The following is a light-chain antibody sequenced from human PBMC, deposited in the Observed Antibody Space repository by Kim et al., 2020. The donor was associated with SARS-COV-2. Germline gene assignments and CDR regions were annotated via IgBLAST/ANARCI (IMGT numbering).Light chain of an antibody. Sequence: EIVMKHSPATLSVSPGESATLSCRASQSVSSNLAWYQQKPGQTPRLLIYDTSTRATGIPVRLSGSGSGTEFTLTISSLQSEEFAVYYCQQYNNWWTFGQGTKVDIK. CDR1: QSVSSN. CDR2: DTS. V-gene: IGKV3-15*01. CDR3: QQYNNWWT. J-gene: IGKJ1*01.